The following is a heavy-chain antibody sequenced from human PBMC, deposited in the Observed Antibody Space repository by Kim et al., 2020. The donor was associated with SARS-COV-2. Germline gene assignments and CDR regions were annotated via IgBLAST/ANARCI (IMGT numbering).Heavy chain of an antibody. CDR3: ARDRIEVWVLYPIVVVPAARSNYGMDV. V-gene: IGHV1-18*01. CDR1: GYTFTSYG. J-gene: IGHJ6*02. D-gene: IGHD2-2*01. CDR2: ISAYNGNT. Sequence: ASVKVSCKASGYTFTSYGISWVRQAPGQGLEWMGWISAYNGNTNYAQKLQGRVTMTTDTSTSTAYMELRSLRSDDTAVYYCARDRIEVWVLYPIVVVPAARSNYGMDVWGQGTTVTVSS.